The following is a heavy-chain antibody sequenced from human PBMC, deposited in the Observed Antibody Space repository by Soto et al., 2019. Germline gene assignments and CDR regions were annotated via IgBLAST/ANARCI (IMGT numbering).Heavy chain of an antibody. CDR1: GFTFSSYA. D-gene: IGHD6-19*01. CDR3: AKDQLFGSGSNPPFDY. J-gene: IGHJ4*02. V-gene: IGHV3-23*01. CDR2: ISGSGGST. Sequence: EVQLLESGGGLVQPGGSLRLSCAASGFTFSSYAMSWVRQAPGKGLEWVSAISGSGGSTYYADSVKGRFTISRDNSKNTLYLQMNSLRAEDTAVYYCAKDQLFGSGSNPPFDYWGQGTLVTVSS.